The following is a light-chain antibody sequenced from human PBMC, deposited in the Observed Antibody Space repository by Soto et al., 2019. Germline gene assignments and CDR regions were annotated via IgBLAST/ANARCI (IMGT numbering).Light chain of an antibody. Sequence: ETVLTQSPATLSMSPGERANLSCRASQSVSNYLAWYQQKPGQAPRLLIYDASNRATSIPARFSGSRSGRDFTLSISSLEPEDFAVYYCQQRSTWPGTFGQGTKLEIK. J-gene: IGKJ2*01. CDR3: QQRSTWPGT. CDR2: DAS. CDR1: QSVSNY. V-gene: IGKV3-11*02.